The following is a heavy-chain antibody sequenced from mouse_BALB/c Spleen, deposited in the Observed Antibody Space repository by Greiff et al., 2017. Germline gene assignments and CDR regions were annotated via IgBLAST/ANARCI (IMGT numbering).Heavy chain of an antibody. CDR2: IRNKANGYTT. D-gene: IGHD2-1*01. V-gene: IGHV7-3*02. CDR1: GFTFTDYY. Sequence: EVQLVESGGGLVQPGGSLRLSCATSGFTFTDYYMSWVRQPPGKALEWLGFIRNKANGYTTEYSASVKGRFTISRDNSQSILYLQMNTLRAEDSATYYCARDAPYGNYVAMDYWGQGTSVTVSS. CDR3: ARDAPYGNYVAMDY. J-gene: IGHJ4*01.